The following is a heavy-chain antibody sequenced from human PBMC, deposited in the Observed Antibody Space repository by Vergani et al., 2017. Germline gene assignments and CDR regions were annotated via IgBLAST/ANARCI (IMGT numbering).Heavy chain of an antibody. CDR1: GASIRSSNYY. CDR3: ARHSTVEWLVKLGWIDP. D-gene: IGHD6-19*01. V-gene: IGHV4-39*01. Sequence: QLQLQESGPGLVKPSATLSLTCSVSGASIRSSNYYWGWIRQPPGKGLEWIASIYYSGSTYYNPSLKSRVTISVDTAKNPFSLKLSSVTAADAAVYVCARHSTVEWLVKLGWIDPWGQGILVTVSS. CDR2: IYYSGST. J-gene: IGHJ5*02.